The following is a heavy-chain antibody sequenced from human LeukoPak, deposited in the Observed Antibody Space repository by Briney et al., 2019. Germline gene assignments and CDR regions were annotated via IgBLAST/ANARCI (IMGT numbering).Heavy chain of an antibody. CDR3: TRGEYYYGSGTVGVDDY. Sequence: GGSLRLSCAASGFTFSSYGMHWVRQAPGKGLEWVAFIRHDGSNKYYADSVKGRFTISRDNSKNTLDLQMNSLRAEDTAVYYCTRGEYYYGSGTVGVDDYWGQGTLVTVSS. V-gene: IGHV3-30*02. CDR2: IRHDGSNK. D-gene: IGHD3-10*01. J-gene: IGHJ4*02. CDR1: GFTFSSYG.